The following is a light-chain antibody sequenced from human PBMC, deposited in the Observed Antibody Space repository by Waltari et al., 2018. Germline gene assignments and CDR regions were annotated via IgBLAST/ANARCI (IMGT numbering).Light chain of an antibody. J-gene: IGLJ1*01. CDR1: SSNIGEGYG. V-gene: IGLV1-40*01. CDR3: QSYDSSLRGFFV. Sequence: QSVLTQPPSVSGAPGQRVTIACTGSSSNIGEGYGVVWYQHLPGTAPKLLIYDNTNRPSGVPDRFSGSKSGTSASLAISGLQTEDEGNYYCQSYDSSLRGFFVFGTGTKVTVL. CDR2: DNT.